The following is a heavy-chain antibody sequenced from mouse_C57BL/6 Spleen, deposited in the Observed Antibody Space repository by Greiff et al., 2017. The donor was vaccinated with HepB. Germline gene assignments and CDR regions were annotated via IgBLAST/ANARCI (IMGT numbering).Heavy chain of an antibody. J-gene: IGHJ2*01. CDR2: INPNNGGT. CDR3: ARSPWYYGSSYDY. CDR1: GYTFTDYN. D-gene: IGHD1-1*01. Sequence: EVQLQESGPELVKPGASVKMSCKASGYTFTDYNMHWVKQSHGKSLEWIGYINPNNGGTSYNQKFKGKATLTVNKSSSTAYMELRSLTSEDSAVYYCARSPWYYGSSYDYWGQGTTLTVSS. V-gene: IGHV1-22*01.